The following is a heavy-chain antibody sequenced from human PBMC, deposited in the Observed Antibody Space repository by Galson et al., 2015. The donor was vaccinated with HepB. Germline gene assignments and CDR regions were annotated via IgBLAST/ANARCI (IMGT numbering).Heavy chain of an antibody. V-gene: IGHV3-11*06. J-gene: IGHJ6*02. CDR1: GYSFSDYN. CDR3: AREAGLTMDV. CDR2: ISSRSSHT. Sequence: SLRLSCAASGYSFSDYNMSWIRQAPGKGLEWVSYISSRSSHTNYADSVRGRFTISRDNAKNSLYLQMNSLRAEDTAVYYCAREAGLTMDVWGQGTTVTVSS. D-gene: IGHD6-19*01.